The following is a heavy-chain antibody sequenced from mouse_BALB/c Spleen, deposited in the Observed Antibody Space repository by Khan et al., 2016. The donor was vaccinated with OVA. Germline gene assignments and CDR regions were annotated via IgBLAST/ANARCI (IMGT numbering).Heavy chain of an antibody. J-gene: IGHJ3*01. CDR3: AIHLTGSFAY. CDR1: GFTFSSYS. Sequence: EVELVESGGDLVKPGGSLKLSCAASGFTFSSYSMSWVRQTPDKRLEWVATISSGGDSTYYPDSVKGRFTISRDNAKNTLYLQMSSLKSEDTAMYYCAIHLTGSFAYWGQGTLVTVSA. D-gene: IGHD4-1*01. CDR2: ISSGGDST. V-gene: IGHV5-6*01.